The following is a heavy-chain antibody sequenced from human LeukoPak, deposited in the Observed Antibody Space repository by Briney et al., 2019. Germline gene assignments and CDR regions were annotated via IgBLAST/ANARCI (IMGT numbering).Heavy chain of an antibody. CDR2: IYYSGST. V-gene: IGHV4-31*03. CDR1: GGSISSGGFY. Sequence: SETLSLTCTVSGGSISSGGFYWSWIRQHPGKGREWIGDIYYSGSTHYNPSLKSRVTISVDTSKNQFSLKLTSVTAADTAVYYCARQRPSTFRQYGRGRPFDYWGQGTLVTVSS. D-gene: IGHD2/OR15-2a*01. CDR3: ARQRPSTFRQYGRGRPFDY. J-gene: IGHJ4*02.